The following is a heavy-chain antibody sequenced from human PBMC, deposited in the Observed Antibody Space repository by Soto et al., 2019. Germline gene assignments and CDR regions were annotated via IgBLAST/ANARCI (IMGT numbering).Heavy chain of an antibody. V-gene: IGHV3-11*01. CDR3: AREGVRSRGWYAY. J-gene: IGHJ1*01. CDR2: ISSSGSTI. Sequence: GGSLRLSCAASGFTFSDYYMNWIRQAPGKGLEWVSYISSSGSTIYYADSVKGRFTISRDNAKNSLSLQMNSLRAEDTAVYYCAREGVRSRGWYAYWGQGTLVTVSS. D-gene: IGHD6-19*01. CDR1: GFTFSDYY.